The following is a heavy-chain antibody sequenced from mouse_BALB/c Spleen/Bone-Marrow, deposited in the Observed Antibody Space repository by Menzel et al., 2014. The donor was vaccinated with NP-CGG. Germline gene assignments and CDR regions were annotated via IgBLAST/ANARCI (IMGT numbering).Heavy chain of an antibody. Sequence: DQLQQSGAELARPGASVKLSCKASGYTFTSYWMQWVKQMPGQGLEWIGAIYPGDGDTRYTQKFSGKATLTADKSSNTAYMQLSSLTSEDSAVYFCASPYGIYYAMDYWGQGTSVTVSS. D-gene: IGHD2-1*01. CDR2: IYPGDGDT. J-gene: IGHJ4*01. CDR1: GYTFTSYW. CDR3: ASPYGIYYAMDY. V-gene: IGHV1-87*01.